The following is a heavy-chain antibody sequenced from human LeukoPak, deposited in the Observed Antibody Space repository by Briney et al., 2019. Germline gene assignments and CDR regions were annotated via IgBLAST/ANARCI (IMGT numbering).Heavy chain of an antibody. Sequence: PSGTLSLTCAVSGGSISSTNWWSWVRQPPGKGLEWIGEFYHGGNTNYNPSLKSRVSISVDKSKNQFSLKLSSVTAADTAVYYCARDQEDSGTDYWGQGTLVTVSS. V-gene: IGHV4-4*02. D-gene: IGHD3-10*01. CDR3: ARDQEDSGTDY. CDR2: FYHGGNT. J-gene: IGHJ4*02. CDR1: GGSISSTNW.